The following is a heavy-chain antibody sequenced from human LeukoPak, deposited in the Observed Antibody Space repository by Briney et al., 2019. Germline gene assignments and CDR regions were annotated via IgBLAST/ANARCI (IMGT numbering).Heavy chain of an antibody. CDR2: IASDGNDQ. CDR1: GFTFNRYA. J-gene: IGHJ4*02. V-gene: IGHV3-30*14. Sequence: GGSLRLSCAASGFTFNRYAIHWVRQAPGKGLEWVTVIASDGNDQHYADSVKGRFTISRDNSKNTLYLQMNSQRAEDTAVYYCAREARYYFDYWGQGTLVTVSS. CDR3: AREARYYFDY.